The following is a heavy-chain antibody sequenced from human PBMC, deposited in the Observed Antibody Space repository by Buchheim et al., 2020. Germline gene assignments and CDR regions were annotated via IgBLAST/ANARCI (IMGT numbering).Heavy chain of an antibody. J-gene: IGHJ4*02. CDR3: ARGGLGQLRWLDY. D-gene: IGHD4-23*01. V-gene: IGHV4-30-2*01. CDR2: IYHSGST. Sequence: QVQLQQWGAGLLKPSQTLSLTCAVSGGSISSGGYSWSWIRQPPGKGLEWIGYIYHSGSTYYNPSLKSRVTISVDRSKNQFSLKLSFVTAADTAVYYCARGGLGQLRWLDYWGQGTL. CDR1: GGSISSGGYS.